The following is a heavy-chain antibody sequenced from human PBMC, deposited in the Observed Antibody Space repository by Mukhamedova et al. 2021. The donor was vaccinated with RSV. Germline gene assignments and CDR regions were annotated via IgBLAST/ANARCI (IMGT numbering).Heavy chain of an antibody. J-gene: IGHJ6*02. V-gene: IGHV3-53*01. CDR3: ASGGNDARYYYAMDV. D-gene: IGHD5-12*01. CDR2: IYRGGST. Sequence: VRQAPGRGLELVSVIYRGGSTYYTDSVKGRFTISRDNSKNTVYLQMNSLRADDTAVYYCASGGNDARYYYAMDVWGQGTTVTVSS.